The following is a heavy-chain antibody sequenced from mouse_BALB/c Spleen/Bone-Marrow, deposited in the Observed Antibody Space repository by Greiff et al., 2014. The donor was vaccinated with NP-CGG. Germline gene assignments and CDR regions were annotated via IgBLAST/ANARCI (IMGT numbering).Heavy chain of an antibody. J-gene: IGHJ3*01. D-gene: IGHD1-1*01. Sequence: EVQLQESGAELVKPGASVKLSCTASGFNIKDTYMHWVQQSPEQGLEWIGWIDPANGNTKYDPKFQGKATITADTSSNTAYLQLSSLTSEDTTVYYCAPYCYGSSQFAYWGQGTLVTVSA. V-gene: IGHV14-3*02. CDR3: APYCYGSSQFAY. CDR1: GFNIKDTY. CDR2: IDPANGNT.